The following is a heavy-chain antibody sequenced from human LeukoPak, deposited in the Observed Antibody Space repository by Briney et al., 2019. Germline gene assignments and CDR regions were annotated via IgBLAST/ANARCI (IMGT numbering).Heavy chain of an antibody. V-gene: IGHV4-59*01. CDR1: GGSLSSYY. CDR3: AGQIWRSSAYDI. D-gene: IGHD3-3*01. Sequence: SETLSLTCTVSGGSLSSYYWSWIRQPPGKGLEWIGYIYYSGSTNYNPSLKSRVTISVDTSKNQFSLKLISVTAADTAVYYCAGQIWRSSAYDIWGQGTMVTVSS. J-gene: IGHJ3*02. CDR2: IYYSGST.